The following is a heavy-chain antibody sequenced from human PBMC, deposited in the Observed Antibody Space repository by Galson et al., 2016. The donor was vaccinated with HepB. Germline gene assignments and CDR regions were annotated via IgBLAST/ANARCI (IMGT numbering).Heavy chain of an antibody. V-gene: IGHV4-59*11. D-gene: IGHD3/OR15-3a*01. CDR3: ARDGRAWVGLDV. CDR2: AHYSGIT. CDR1: GASISGHY. Sequence: SETLSLTCAVSGASISGHYWSWIRQPPGKGLEWIGYAHYSGITNYNPSLKSRVSISIDTSKTHFSLRLTSLTVADTAIYYRARDGRAWVGLDVWGQGTTVTVSS. J-gene: IGHJ6*02.